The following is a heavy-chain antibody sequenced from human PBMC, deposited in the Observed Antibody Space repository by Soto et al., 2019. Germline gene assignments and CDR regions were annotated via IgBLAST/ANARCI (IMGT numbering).Heavy chain of an antibody. CDR2: IYHSGST. Sequence: SETLSLTCAVSGGSISSGGYSWSWIRQPPGKGLEWIGYIYHSGSTYYNPSLKSRVTISVDRSKNQFSLKLSSVTAADTAVYYCARVGGVGDSSGYPDFYFDYWGQGTLVTVS. CDR1: GGSISSGGYS. J-gene: IGHJ4*02. V-gene: IGHV4-30-2*01. D-gene: IGHD3-22*01. CDR3: ARVGGVGDSSGYPDFYFDY.